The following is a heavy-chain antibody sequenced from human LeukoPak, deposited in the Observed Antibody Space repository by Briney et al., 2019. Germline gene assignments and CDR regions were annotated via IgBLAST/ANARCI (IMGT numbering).Heavy chain of an antibody. CDR1: GYSISSGYY. J-gene: IGHJ5*02. CDR3: ARDFPWYYDFWSGYQNWFDP. D-gene: IGHD3-3*01. CDR2: IYHSGST. V-gene: IGHV4-38-2*02. Sequence: SETLSLTCTVSGYSISSGYYWGWTRQPPGKGLEWIGSIYHSGSTYYNPSLKSRVTISVDTSKNQFSLKLSSVTAADTAVYYCARDFPWYYDFWSGYQNWFDPWGRGTLVTVSS.